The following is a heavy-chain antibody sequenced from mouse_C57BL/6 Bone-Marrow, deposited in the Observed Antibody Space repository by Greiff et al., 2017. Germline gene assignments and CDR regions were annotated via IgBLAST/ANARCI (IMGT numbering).Heavy chain of an antibody. V-gene: IGHV5-15*01. CDR3: ARHGGYDDYYFSYFDV. Sequence: EVQRVESGGGLVQPGGSLKLSCAASGFTFSDYGMAWVRQAPRKGPEWVAFISNLAYSIYYADTVTGRFPIARANAKNTLYLEMSSLRSEDTAMYYCARHGGYDDYYFSYFDVWGRGTAGTVTS. J-gene: IGHJ1*03. D-gene: IGHD2-3*01. CDR1: GFTFSDYG. CDR2: ISNLAYSI.